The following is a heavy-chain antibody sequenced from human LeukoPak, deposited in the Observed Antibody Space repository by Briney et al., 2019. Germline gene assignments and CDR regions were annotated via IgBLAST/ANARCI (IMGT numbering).Heavy chain of an antibody. J-gene: IGHJ4*02. CDR2: INHSGST. Sequence: SETLSLTCAVYGGSFSSYYWSWIRQSPGRGLEWIGEINHSGSTYYNPSLKIRVTISEDTSKNQFSLKLSSVTAADAAVYYCARGVRIADYWGQGTLVTVSS. CDR3: ARGVRIADY. V-gene: IGHV4-34*01. D-gene: IGHD6-13*01. CDR1: GGSFSSYY.